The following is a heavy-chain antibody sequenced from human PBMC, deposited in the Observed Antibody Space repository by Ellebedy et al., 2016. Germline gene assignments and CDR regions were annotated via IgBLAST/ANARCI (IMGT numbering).Heavy chain of an antibody. Sequence: GESLKISCTASGFTFGDYAMSWFRQAPGKGLEWVSFIRSKAYGGTTEYAASVKGRFTISRDDSKSIAYLQMNSLKTEDTAVYYCTRDRSYYDSSGKDAFDIWGQGTMVTVSS. J-gene: IGHJ3*02. CDR3: TRDRSYYDSSGKDAFDI. CDR2: IRSKAYGGTT. V-gene: IGHV3-49*03. CDR1: GFTFGDYA. D-gene: IGHD3-22*01.